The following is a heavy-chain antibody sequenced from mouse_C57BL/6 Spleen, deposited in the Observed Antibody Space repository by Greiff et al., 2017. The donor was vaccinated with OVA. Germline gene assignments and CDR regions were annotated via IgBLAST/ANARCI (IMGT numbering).Heavy chain of an antibody. J-gene: IGHJ2*01. CDR1: GFTFSSYG. CDR2: ISSGGSYT. CDR3: ASSNGEFDY. Sequence: EVMLVESGGDLVKPGGSLKLSCAASGFTFSSYGMSWVRQTPDKRLEWVATISSGGSYTYYPDSVEGRFTISRDNAKNTLYLQMSSLKSEDTAMYYCASSNGEFDYWGQGTTLTVSS. V-gene: IGHV5-6*01.